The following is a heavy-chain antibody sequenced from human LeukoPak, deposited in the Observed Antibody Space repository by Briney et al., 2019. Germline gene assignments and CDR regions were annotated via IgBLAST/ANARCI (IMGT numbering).Heavy chain of an antibody. D-gene: IGHD5-12*01. CDR1: GGSISSYY. J-gene: IGHJ6*03. V-gene: IGHV4-59*12. CDR3: ARDMVGYSGYESGYYYYYYMDV. Sequence: PSETLSLTCTVSGGSISSYYWSWIRQPPGKGLEWIGSIYYSGSTYYNPSLKSRVTISVDTSKNQFSLKLSSVTAADTAVYYCARDMVGYSGYESGYYYYYYMDVWGKGTTVTVSS. CDR2: IYYSGST.